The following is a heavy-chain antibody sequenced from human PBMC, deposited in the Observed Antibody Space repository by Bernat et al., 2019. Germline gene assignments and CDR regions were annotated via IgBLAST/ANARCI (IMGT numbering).Heavy chain of an antibody. CDR1: GYTFTGYY. Sequence: QVQLVQSGAEVKKPGASVKVSCKASGYTFTGYYMHWVRQAPGQGLEWMGWINPNSGGTNYAQKFQGRVTRSRDTSISTAYMGLRRLRSDETDEYYWARAYSSGWYRYDYWGQGTLVTVSS. J-gene: IGHJ4*02. D-gene: IGHD6-19*01. CDR2: INPNSGGT. V-gene: IGHV1-2*01. CDR3: ARAYSSGWYRYDY.